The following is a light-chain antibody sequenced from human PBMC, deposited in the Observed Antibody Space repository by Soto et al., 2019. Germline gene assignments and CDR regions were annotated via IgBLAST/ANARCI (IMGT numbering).Light chain of an antibody. CDR1: QSISDW. V-gene: IGKV1-5*03. CDR2: KAS. CDR3: QYYDSYSWT. Sequence: DIQMTQSPSTLSASVADRVTITCRAIQSISDWLAWYQQKPGKAPKFLIYKASNLESGVPSRFSGSGSGTEFTLTISSVQPDDFATYYCQYYDSYSWTFGQGTKVEIK. J-gene: IGKJ1*01.